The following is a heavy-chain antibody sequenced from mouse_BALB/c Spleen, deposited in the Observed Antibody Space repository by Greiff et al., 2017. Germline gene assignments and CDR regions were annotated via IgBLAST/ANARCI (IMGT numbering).Heavy chain of an antibody. CDR1: GFSLTSYG. CDR2: IWAGGST. Sequence: QVQLKESGPGLVAPSQSLSITCTVSGFSLTSYGVHWVRQPPGKGLEWLGVIWAGGSTNYNSALMSRLSISKDNSKSQVFLKMNSLQTDDTAMYYCARELYGYGAMDYRGQGTSVTVSS. CDR3: ARELYGYGAMDY. J-gene: IGHJ4*01. V-gene: IGHV2-9*02. D-gene: IGHD2-2*01.